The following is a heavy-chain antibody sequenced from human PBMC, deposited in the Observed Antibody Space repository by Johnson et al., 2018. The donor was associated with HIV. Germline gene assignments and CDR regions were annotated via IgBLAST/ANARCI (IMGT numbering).Heavy chain of an antibody. CDR2: ISNDGSNK. V-gene: IGHV3-30*04. CDR1: GFTFSSHA. D-gene: IGHD6-13*01. J-gene: IGHJ3*02. CDR3: AREGDGYSSSWYDAFDI. Sequence: QVHLVESGGGVVQPGRSLRLSCAASGFTFSSHAMHWVRQAPGKGLEWVTFISNDGSNKYYADYVRGRFTIPRDNYKNTLYLQMNSLRAEDTAVYYCAREGDGYSSSWYDAFDIWGQGTMVTVSS.